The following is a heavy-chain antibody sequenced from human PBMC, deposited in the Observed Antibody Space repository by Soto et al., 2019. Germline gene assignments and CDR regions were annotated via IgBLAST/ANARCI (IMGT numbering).Heavy chain of an antibody. CDR1: GGTFSSYA. J-gene: IGHJ4*02. CDR3: ARDSRSTDPFELRY. V-gene: IGHV1-69*13. Sequence: ASVKVSCKASGGTFSSYAISWVRQAPGQGLEWMGGIIPIFGTANYAQKFQGRVTITADESTSTAYMELSSLRSEDTAVYYCARDSRSTDPFELRYCGQGTLVTVSS. D-gene: IGHD1-26*01. CDR2: IIPIFGTA.